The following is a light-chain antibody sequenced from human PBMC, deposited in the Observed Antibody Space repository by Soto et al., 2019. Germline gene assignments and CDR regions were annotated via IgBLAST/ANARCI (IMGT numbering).Light chain of an antibody. J-gene: IGKJ1*01. CDR2: DAS. V-gene: IGKV1-39*01. CDR3: QHYSTVWA. Sequence: DIQMTQSPSSLSASVGNRVTITCRASQSISTYLNWYQKKPGKAPNLLIYDASRLQSGVPSRFSGSGSGTDFTITISCLQSEDFATYYCQHYSTVWAFGQGTKVDIK. CDR1: QSISTY.